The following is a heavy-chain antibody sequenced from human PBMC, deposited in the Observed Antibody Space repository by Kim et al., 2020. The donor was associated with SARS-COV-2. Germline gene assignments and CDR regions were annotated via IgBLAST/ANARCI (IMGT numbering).Heavy chain of an antibody. D-gene: IGHD3-10*01. V-gene: IGHV3-72*01. J-gene: IGHJ4*02. CDR2: TRNKANSYTT. CDR3: ARVVYYGSGSYYK. CDR1: GFTFSDHY. Sequence: GGSLRLSCAASGFTFSDHYMDWVRQAPGKGLEWVGRTRNKANSYTTEYAASVKGRFTISRDDSKNSLYLQMNSLKTEDTAVYYCARVVYYGSGSYYKWGQGTLVTVSS.